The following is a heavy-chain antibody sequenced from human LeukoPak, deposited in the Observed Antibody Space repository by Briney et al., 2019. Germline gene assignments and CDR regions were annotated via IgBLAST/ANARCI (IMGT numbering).Heavy chain of an antibody. CDR2: INPNSGGT. CDR1: GYTFTGYY. Sequence: GASVKVSCKASGYTFTGYYMHWVRQAPGQGLEWMGRINPNSGGTNYAQKFQGRVTMTRDTSISTAYMELSRLRSDDTAVYYCAGGPRSYYGSGSYTWFDPWGQGTLVTVSS. D-gene: IGHD3-10*01. J-gene: IGHJ5*02. V-gene: IGHV1-2*06. CDR3: AGGPRSYYGSGSYTWFDP.